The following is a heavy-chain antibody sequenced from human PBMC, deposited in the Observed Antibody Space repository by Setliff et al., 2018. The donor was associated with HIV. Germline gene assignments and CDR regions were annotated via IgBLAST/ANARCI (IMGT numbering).Heavy chain of an antibody. D-gene: IGHD2-2*01. CDR3: ARGLSSQTYWGTRSLGLDY. Sequence: PSETLSLTCSVSSGSMTGHYWTWVRQPPGKGLEWIGYLHSLGSSRVSDTPNYSPSLKSRITISLDTSKRQFSLTMTSVTAADTAVYYCARGLSSQTYWGTRSLGLDYWGQGSLVTVSS. CDR2: LHSLGSSRVSDTP. V-gene: IGHV4-4*08. CDR1: SGSMTGHY. J-gene: IGHJ4*01.